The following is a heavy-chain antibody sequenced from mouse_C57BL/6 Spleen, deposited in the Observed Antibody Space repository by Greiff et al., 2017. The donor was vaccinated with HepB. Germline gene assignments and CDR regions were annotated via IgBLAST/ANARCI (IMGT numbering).Heavy chain of an antibody. J-gene: IGHJ3*01. Sequence: EVQLQESGEGLVKPGGSLKLSCAASGFTFSSYAISWVRQTPEKRLEWVAYISSGGDYIYYADTVKGRFTISRDNARNTLYLQMSSLKSEDTAMYYCTRDRGDGYSAWFAYWGQGTLVTVSA. CDR1: GFTFSSYA. D-gene: IGHD2-3*01. V-gene: IGHV5-9-1*02. CDR2: ISSGGDYI. CDR3: TRDRGDGYSAWFAY.